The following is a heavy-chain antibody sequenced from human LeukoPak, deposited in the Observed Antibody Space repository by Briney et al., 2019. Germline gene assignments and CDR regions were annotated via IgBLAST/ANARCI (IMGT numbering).Heavy chain of an antibody. CDR1: GGYFSGYY. CDR3: ARVPRIKYYYGSGSYSGGFDY. CDR2: INHSGST. J-gene: IGHJ4*02. D-gene: IGHD3-10*01. V-gene: IGHV4-34*01. Sequence: KPSETLSLTCAVYGGYFSGYYWSWIRPPPGKGLEWIGEINHSGSTNYNPFLKSRVTISVDTSKNQFSLKLSSVTAADTAVYYCARVPRIKYYYGSGSYSGGFDYWGQGTLVTVSS.